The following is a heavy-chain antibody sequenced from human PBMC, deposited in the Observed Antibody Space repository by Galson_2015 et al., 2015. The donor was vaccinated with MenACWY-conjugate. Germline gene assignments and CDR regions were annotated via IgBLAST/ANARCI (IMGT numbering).Heavy chain of an antibody. Sequence: SLRLSCAASGFTFSRYWMHWVRQSPGKGLVWVSRINSDGSAADYADSVKGRFTISRDNAKNTLYLQMNSLRAEDTAVYYCATYCSSPSCYANGAYWGQVTLVTVSS. CDR3: ATYCSSPSCYANGAY. D-gene: IGHD2-2*01. J-gene: IGHJ4*02. V-gene: IGHV3-74*01. CDR1: GFTFSRYW. CDR2: INSDGSAA.